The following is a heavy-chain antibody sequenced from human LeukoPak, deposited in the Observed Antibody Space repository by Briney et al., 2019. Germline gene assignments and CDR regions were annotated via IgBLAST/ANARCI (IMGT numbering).Heavy chain of an antibody. V-gene: IGHV1-24*01. CDR1: GYTLTELS. CDR3: ATFVVVTAIGWFDP. Sequence: ASVKVSCKVSGYTLTELSMHWVRQAPGKGLEWMGGFDPEDGETIYAQKFQGRVTMTEDTSTDTAYMELSNLRSEDTAVYYCATFVVVTAIGWFDPWGQGTLVTVSS. CDR2: FDPEDGET. D-gene: IGHD2-21*02. J-gene: IGHJ5*02.